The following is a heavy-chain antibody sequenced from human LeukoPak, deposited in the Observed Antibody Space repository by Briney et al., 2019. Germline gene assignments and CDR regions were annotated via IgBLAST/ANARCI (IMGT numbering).Heavy chain of an antibody. Sequence: GGSLRLSCAASGFTFSSYSMNWVRQAPGKGLEWVSYISYTGTIYYADSVKGRSTISRDNAKNSLYLHMNSLRAEDTAVYYCTRDPRALDYWGQGTLVTVSS. CDR1: GFTFSSYS. V-gene: IGHV3-48*01. CDR3: TRDPRALDY. CDR2: ISYTGTI. J-gene: IGHJ4*02.